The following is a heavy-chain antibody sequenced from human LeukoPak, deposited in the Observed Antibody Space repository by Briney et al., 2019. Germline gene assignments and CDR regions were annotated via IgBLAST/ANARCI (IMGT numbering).Heavy chain of an antibody. CDR3: ATSDILTGYYYFDY. CDR1: GGSISSYY. J-gene: IGHJ4*02. D-gene: IGHD3-9*01. V-gene: IGHV4-59*08. Sequence: PSETLSLTCTVSGGSISSYYWSWIRQPPGKGLGWIGYIYYSGSTNYNPSLKSRVTISVDTSKNQFSLKLSSVTAADTAVYYCATSDILTGYYYFDYWGQGTLVTVSS. CDR2: IYYSGST.